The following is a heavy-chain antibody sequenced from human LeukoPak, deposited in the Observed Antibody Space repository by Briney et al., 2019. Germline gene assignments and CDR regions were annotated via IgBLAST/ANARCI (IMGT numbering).Heavy chain of an antibody. Sequence: GGSLRLSCAASGFTFSSYAMHWVRQAPGKGLEWVAVISYDGSNKYYADSVKGRFTISRDNSKNTLYLQMNSLRAEDTAVYYCARGTTVTLIAYMDVWDKGTTVTVSS. V-gene: IGHV3-30*04. CDR1: GFTFSSYA. D-gene: IGHD4-17*01. CDR2: ISYDGSNK. J-gene: IGHJ6*03. CDR3: ARGTTVTLIAYMDV.